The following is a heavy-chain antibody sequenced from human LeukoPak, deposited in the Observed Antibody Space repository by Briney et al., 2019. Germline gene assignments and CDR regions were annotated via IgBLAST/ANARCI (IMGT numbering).Heavy chain of an antibody. CDR1: GGSFSGYC. D-gene: IGHD6-19*01. CDR3: ARSLYASSNNWSDT. Sequence: SETLSLTCAVYGGSFSGYCWSWIRQPPGKGLEWIGEINHSGSTNYNPSLKSRVTISVDTSKNQFSLKLSSVTAADTAVYYCARSLYASSNNWSDTWGQGILVTVSS. CDR2: INHSGST. J-gene: IGHJ5*01. V-gene: IGHV4-34*01.